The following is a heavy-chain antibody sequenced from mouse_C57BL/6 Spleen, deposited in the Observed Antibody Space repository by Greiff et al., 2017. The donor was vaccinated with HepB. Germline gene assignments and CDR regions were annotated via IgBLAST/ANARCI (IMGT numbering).Heavy chain of an antibody. CDR3: AREDPSWDGYFDV. D-gene: IGHD4-1*01. CDR1: GYSITSGYY. J-gene: IGHJ1*03. Sequence: EVQLQQSGPGLVKPSQSLSLTCSVTGYSITSGYYWNWIRQFPGNKLEWMGYISYDGSNNYNPSLKNRISITRDTSKNQFFLKLNSVTTEDTATYYCAREDPSWDGYFDVWGTGTTVTVSS. CDR2: ISYDGSN. V-gene: IGHV3-6*01.